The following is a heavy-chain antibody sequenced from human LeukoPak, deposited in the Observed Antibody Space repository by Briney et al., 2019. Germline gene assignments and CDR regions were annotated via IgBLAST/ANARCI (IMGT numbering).Heavy chain of an antibody. V-gene: IGHV1-18*01. J-gene: IGHJ3*02. Sequence: ASVMVSCKASGYTFTSYGISWVRQAPGQGLEWMGWISAYNGNTNYAQKLQGRVTMTTDTSTSTAYMELRSLRSDDTAVYYCARDYDYVWGSPGSAFDIWGQGTMVTVSS. CDR1: GYTFTSYG. D-gene: IGHD3-16*01. CDR3: ARDYDYVWGSPGSAFDI. CDR2: ISAYNGNT.